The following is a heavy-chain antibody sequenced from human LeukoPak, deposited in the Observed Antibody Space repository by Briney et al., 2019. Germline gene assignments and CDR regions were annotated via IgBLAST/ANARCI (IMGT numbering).Heavy chain of an antibody. CDR1: GGSFSGYY. V-gene: IGHV4-34*01. J-gene: IGHJ4*02. D-gene: IGHD2-15*01. Sequence: SETLSLTCAVYGGSFSGYYWSWIRQPPGKGLEWIGEINHSGSTNYNPSLKSRVTISVDTSKNQFSLKLSSVTAADTAVYYCARGYCSGGSCSVHFDDWGQGTLVTVPS. CDR2: INHSGST. CDR3: ARGYCSGGSCSVHFDD.